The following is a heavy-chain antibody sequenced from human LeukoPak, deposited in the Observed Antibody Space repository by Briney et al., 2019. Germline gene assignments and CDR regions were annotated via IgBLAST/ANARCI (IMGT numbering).Heavy chain of an antibody. CDR3: ARIYSGYEGVGY. J-gene: IGHJ4*02. Sequence: GGSLRLSCAASGFTVSSNYMSWVRQAPGKGLEWVSVIYSGGSTYYADSVKGRFTISRDNAKNSLYLQMNSLRAEDTAVYYCARIYSGYEGVGYWGQGTLVTVSS. CDR1: GFTVSSNY. CDR2: IYSGGST. V-gene: IGHV3-53*01. D-gene: IGHD5-12*01.